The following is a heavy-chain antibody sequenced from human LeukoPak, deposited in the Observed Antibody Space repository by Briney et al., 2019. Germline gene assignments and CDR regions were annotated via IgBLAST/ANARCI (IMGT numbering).Heavy chain of an antibody. J-gene: IGHJ4*02. D-gene: IGHD3/OR15-3a*01. V-gene: IGHV1-69*13. Sequence: ASVKVSCKASGGTFSSYAISWLRRAPGQGRVWMGGSIPLFGTANYAQKFQGRVTITADESTSTAYMELSRLRSEDTAVYYCARGRAGYYTFDYWGQGNLVTVSS. CDR2: SIPLFGTA. CDR1: GGTFSSYA. CDR3: ARGRAGYYTFDY.